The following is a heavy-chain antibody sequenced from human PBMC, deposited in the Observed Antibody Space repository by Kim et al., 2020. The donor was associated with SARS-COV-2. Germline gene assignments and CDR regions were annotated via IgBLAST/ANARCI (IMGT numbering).Heavy chain of an antibody. J-gene: IGHJ3*02. V-gene: IGHV1-69*01. D-gene: IGHD1-26*01. CDR2: A. CDR3: ARLYRGDAFDI. Sequence: ANSAQKFQGRVTITADESTSTAYMELSSLRSEDTAVYYCARLYRGDAFDIWGQGTMVTVSS.